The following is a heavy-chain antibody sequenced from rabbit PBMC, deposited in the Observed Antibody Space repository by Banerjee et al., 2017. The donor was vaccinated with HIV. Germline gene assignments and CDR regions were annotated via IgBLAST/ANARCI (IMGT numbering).Heavy chain of an antibody. V-gene: IGHV1S40*01. CDR2: INAANDANI. CDR1: GFSFSSSYD. J-gene: IGHJ4*01. CDR3: ARGAGYPGYGYPTYYFDL. Sequence: QSLEESGGDLVKPGASLTLTCTASGFSFSSSYDMCWVRQAPVTGLEWIACINAANDANICYATWAKGRFTISKTSSTTVTLQMTSLTAADTATYFCARGAGYPGYGYPTYYFDLWGPGTLVTVS. D-gene: IGHD7-1*01.